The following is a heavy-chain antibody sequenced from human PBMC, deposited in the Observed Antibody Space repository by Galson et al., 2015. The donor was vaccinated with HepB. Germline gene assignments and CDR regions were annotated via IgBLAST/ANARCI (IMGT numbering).Heavy chain of an antibody. J-gene: IGHJ4*02. CDR2: IRSKAYGGTT. Sequence: SLRLSCAASGFTFSSYAMSWVRQAPGKGLEWVGFIRSKAYGGTTEYAASVKGRFTISRDDSKSIAYLQMNSLKTEDTAVYYCTRVPLGGLLDYWGQGTLVTVSS. D-gene: IGHD4-23*01. CDR3: TRVPLGGLLDY. CDR1: GFTFSSYA. V-gene: IGHV3-49*04.